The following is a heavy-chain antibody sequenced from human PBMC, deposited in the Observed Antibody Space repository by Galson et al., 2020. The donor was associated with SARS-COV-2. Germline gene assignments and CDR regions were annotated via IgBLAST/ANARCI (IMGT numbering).Heavy chain of an antibody. Sequence: GGSLRLSCAASEFNVSSNYMSWVRQAAGKGLEWVSEIYSGGTTYYADSAKGRFTISRENSKNMAYRQLNSLRAEDTAVYYCARVQRRFANIKWWPIGFGIWGQGTMVTCSS. CDR1: EFNVSSNY. J-gene: IGHJ3*02. CDR3: ARVQRRFANIKWWPIGFGI. CDR2: IYSGGTT. D-gene: IGHD2-15*01. V-gene: IGHV3-53*01.